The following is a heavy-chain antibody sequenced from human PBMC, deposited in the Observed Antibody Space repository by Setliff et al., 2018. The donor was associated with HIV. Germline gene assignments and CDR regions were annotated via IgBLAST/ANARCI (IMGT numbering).Heavy chain of an antibody. V-gene: IGHV3-20*04. Sequence: GGSLRLSCAASGFKFDDYGMSWVRQGPGKGLEWVAGISWSGSGIGYGDSVKGRFTISRDDDRNFLFLQMNSLRAEDTAIYFCTRDGGGDYGVYAPDYWGQGTLVTVSS. J-gene: IGHJ4*02. CDR1: GFKFDDYG. CDR2: ISWSGSGI. D-gene: IGHD4-17*01. CDR3: TRDGGGDYGVYAPDY.